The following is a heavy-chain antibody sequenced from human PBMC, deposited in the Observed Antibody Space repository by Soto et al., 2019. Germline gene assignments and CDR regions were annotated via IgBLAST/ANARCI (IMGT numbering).Heavy chain of an antibody. V-gene: IGHV3-30-3*01. CDR1: GFTFSSYA. CDR3: MVVPAAIPEDHFDY. J-gene: IGHJ4*01. CDR2: ISYDGSNK. Sequence: PGGSLRLSGAASGFTFSSYAMHWVRQAPGKGLEWVAVISYDGSNKYYADSVKGRFTISRDNSKNTLYLQMNSLRAEDTAVYYCMVVPAAIPEDHFDYWGQGTLVTVSS. D-gene: IGHD2-2*02.